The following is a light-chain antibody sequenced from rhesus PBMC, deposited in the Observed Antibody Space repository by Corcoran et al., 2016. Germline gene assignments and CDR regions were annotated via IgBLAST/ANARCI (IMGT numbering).Light chain of an antibody. CDR3: QHNYGTPCT. V-gene: IGKV1-74*01. Sequence: DIQMTQSPSSLSASVGDRVTITCRTSENVNTYLNWYQHKPGNAPNLIIYKASTLESGVPSMFSGSGSWTDYTFTISSLQSEDVATYTCQHNYGTPCTFGQGTKVEIK. CDR1: ENVNTY. J-gene: IGKJ1*01. CDR2: KAS.